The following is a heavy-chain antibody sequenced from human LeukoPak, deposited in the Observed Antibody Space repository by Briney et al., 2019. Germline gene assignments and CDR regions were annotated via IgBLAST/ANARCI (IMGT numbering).Heavy chain of an antibody. J-gene: IGHJ4*02. CDR3: ARPPHIGSSLDY. Sequence: GGSLRLSCAVSGVTVRSNYMSCVRRAPGEGLGWVSIISGDDKPDYAASVKGRFTVSKDNSRNTLYLQMNSLRVEDTAVYYCARPPHIGSSLDYWGQGTLVTVSS. CDR1: GVTVRSNY. CDR2: ISGDDKP. D-gene: IGHD1-26*01. V-gene: IGHV3-66*01.